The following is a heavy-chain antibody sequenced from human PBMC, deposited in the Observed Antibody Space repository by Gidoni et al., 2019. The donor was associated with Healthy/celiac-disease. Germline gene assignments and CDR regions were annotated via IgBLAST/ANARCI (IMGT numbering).Heavy chain of an antibody. D-gene: IGHD4-4*01. CDR2: MNPNSGNT. CDR1: GYTFTSYD. V-gene: IGHV1-8*01. Sequence: QVQLVQSGAEVKKPGASVKVSCKASGYTFTSYDINWVRQATGQGLEWMGWMNPNSGNTGYAQKFQGXVTMXRNTSXXTAXXXLXXXRSXXXAVYYCARXYNSNXGVGIDYWGXXTLVXVSS. CDR3: ARXYNSNXGVGIDY. J-gene: IGHJ4*02.